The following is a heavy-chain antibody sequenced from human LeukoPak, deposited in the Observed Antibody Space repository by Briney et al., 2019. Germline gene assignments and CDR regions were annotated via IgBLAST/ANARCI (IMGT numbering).Heavy chain of an antibody. CDR3: ARELVVGPAEYFQH. CDR1: GFTFSTSF. V-gene: IGHV3-7*01. Sequence: PGGSLRLSCAASGFTFSTSFMSWVRQSPGKGLEWVANIYPGGSEKYYVDFAKDRFTLSRDNAENSLYLQMNNLRVEDTAVYYCARELVVGPAEYFQHWGQGTLVSVSS. J-gene: IGHJ1*01. CDR2: IYPGGSEK. D-gene: IGHD2-8*02.